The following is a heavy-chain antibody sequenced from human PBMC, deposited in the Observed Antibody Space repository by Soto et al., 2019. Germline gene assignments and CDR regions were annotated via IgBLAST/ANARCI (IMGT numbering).Heavy chain of an antibody. CDR1: GYTFTGYY. Sequence: ASVKVSCKASGYTFTGYYMHWVRQAPGQGLEWMGWINPNSGGTNYAQKFQGWVTMTRDTSISTAYMELSRLRSDDTAVYYCALLGYCSSTSCYGDAFDIWGQGTRVTVSS. D-gene: IGHD2-2*01. CDR3: ALLGYCSSTSCYGDAFDI. CDR2: INPNSGGT. V-gene: IGHV1-2*04. J-gene: IGHJ3*02.